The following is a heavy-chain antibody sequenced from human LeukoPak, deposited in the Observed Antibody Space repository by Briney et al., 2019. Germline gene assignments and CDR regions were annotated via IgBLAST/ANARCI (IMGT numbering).Heavy chain of an antibody. J-gene: IGHJ6*02. CDR1: GFTFSSYA. D-gene: IGHD3-3*01. V-gene: IGHV3-30-3*01. Sequence: GGSLRLSCAASGFTFSSYAMHWVRQAPGKGLEWVAVISYDGSNKYYADSVKRRFTISSDNSKNTLYLQMNSLRAEDTAVYYCARDSMDFWSGYYYYYYYGMDVWGQGTTVTVS. CDR3: ARDSMDFWSGYYYYYYYGMDV. CDR2: ISYDGSNK.